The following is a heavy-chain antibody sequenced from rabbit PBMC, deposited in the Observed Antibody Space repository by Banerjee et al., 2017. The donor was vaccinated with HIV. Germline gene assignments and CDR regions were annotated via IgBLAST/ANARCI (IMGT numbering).Heavy chain of an antibody. CDR3: ARATMTMVIRFNL. D-gene: IGHD2-1*01. J-gene: IGHJ4*01. Sequence: QSLEESGGDLVKPGASLTLTCTASGFSFSSSYYMCWVRQAPGKGLEWIACIYAGSSGSTYYASWAKGRFTISKTSSTTVTLQMTSLTAADTATYFCARATMTMVIRFNLWGPGTLVTVS. CDR2: IYAGSSGST. V-gene: IGHV1S40*01. CDR1: GFSFSSSYY.